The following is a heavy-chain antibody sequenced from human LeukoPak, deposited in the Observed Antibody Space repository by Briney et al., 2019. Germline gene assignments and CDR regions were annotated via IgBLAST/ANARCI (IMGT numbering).Heavy chain of an antibody. Sequence: PSETLSLTCAVYGGSFSGYYWSWIRQPPGKGLEWIGEINHSGSTNYNPSLKSRVTISVDMSKNQFSLKLSSVIAADTAVYYCARRDIVATIDSWGQGTLVTVSS. V-gene: IGHV4-34*01. J-gene: IGHJ4*02. CDR1: GGSFSGYY. CDR3: ARRDIVATIDS. D-gene: IGHD5-12*01. CDR2: INHSGST.